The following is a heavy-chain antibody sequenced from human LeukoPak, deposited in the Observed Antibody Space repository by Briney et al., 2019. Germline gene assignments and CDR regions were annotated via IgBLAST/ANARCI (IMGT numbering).Heavy chain of an antibody. CDR3: ATGVAPAFTY. Sequence: GASVKVSCKASGYTFTDYYIHWVRQAPGQGLEWMAFVNPDSGDSYSAPKFQGRVTMTRDTSISTASMELNWLTSDDTAAYYCATGVAPAFTYWGQGTLVTVSS. D-gene: IGHD3-3*01. CDR2: VNPDSGDS. J-gene: IGHJ4*02. V-gene: IGHV1-2*02. CDR1: GYTFTDYY.